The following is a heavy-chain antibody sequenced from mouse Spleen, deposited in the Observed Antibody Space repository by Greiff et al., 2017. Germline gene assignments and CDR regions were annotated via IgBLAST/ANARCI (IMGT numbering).Heavy chain of an antibody. CDR2: IDPETGGT. CDR1: GYTFTDYE. V-gene: IGHV1-15*01. D-gene: IGHD1-2*01. CDR3: TRGDYYGYRFAY. J-gene: IGHJ3*01. Sequence: QVQLKQSGAELVRPGASVTLSCKASGYTFTDYEMHWVKQTPVHGLEWIGAIDPETGGTAYNQKFKGKAILTADKSSSTAYMELRSLTSEDSAVYYCTRGDYYGYRFAYWGQGTLVTVSA.